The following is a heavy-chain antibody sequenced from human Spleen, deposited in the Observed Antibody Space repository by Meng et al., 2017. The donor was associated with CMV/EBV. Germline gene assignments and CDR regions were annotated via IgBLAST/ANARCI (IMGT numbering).Heavy chain of an antibody. Sequence: GESLKISGAASGFTFSNYGMHWVRQAPGKGLEWVSFILYDGSNKDYADSVKGRFTISRDNSKNTVYLQMNSLRAEDTAVYYCAKEGQLWHYGMDVWGQGTTVTVSS. D-gene: IGHD5-18*01. CDR2: ILYDGSNK. CDR3: AKEGQLWHYGMDV. J-gene: IGHJ6*02. V-gene: IGHV3-30*02. CDR1: GFTFSNYG.